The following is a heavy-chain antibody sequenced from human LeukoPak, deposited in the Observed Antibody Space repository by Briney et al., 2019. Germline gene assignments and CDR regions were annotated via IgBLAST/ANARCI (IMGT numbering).Heavy chain of an antibody. J-gene: IGHJ4*02. D-gene: IGHD6-13*01. CDR1: GFTLSSYW. CDR2: IKQDGSEK. V-gene: IGHV3-7*01. Sequence: GGSLRLSCAASGFTLSSYWMRWVRQAPGKGLEWVANIKQDGSEKYYVDSVKGRFTISRDNAKNSVYLQMNSLRDEDTAVYYCARGYSSSWFFDYWGQGTLVTVSS. CDR3: ARGYSSSWFFDY.